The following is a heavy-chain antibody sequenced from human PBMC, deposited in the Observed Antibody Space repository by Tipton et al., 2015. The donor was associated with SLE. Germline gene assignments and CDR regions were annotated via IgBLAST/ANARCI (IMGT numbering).Heavy chain of an antibody. CDR1: GFTVSSNY. V-gene: IGHV3-53*05. CDR3: ASGWELSFDY. J-gene: IGHJ4*02. CDR2: IYSGGST. Sequence: SLRLSCAASGFTVSSNYMSWVHQAPGKGLEWVSVIYSGGSTYYADSVRGRFTISRDNSKNTLYLQMNSLRAEDTAVYYCASGWELSFDYWGQGTLVTVSS. D-gene: IGHD1-26*01.